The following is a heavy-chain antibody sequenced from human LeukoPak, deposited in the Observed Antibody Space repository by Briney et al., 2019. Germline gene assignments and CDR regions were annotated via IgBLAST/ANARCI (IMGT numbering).Heavy chain of an antibody. Sequence: SETLSLTCAVSGYSISSGYYWGWIRQPPGKGLEWIGSIYHSGSTYYNPSLKSRVTISVDTSKNQFSLRLSSVTAADTAVYYCARRVAFCTNGVCYLPPEHFDYWGQGTLVTVSS. CDR2: IYHSGST. D-gene: IGHD2-8*01. J-gene: IGHJ4*02. V-gene: IGHV4-38-2*01. CDR1: GYSISSGYY. CDR3: ARRVAFCTNGVCYLPPEHFDY.